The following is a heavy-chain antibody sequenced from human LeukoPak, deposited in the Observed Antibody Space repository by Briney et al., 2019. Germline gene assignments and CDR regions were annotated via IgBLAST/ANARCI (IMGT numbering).Heavy chain of an antibody. CDR3: TTVEGFGEFDDI. D-gene: IGHD3-10*01. CDR1: GFTFSSYA. Sequence: PGGSLRLSCVASGFTFSSYAMSWVRQSPGKGLEWVGRIKSKTDGGTTDYAAPVKGRFTISRDDSKNTLYLQMNSLKTEDTAVYYCTTVEGFGEFDDIWGQGTMVTVSS. J-gene: IGHJ3*02. V-gene: IGHV3-15*01. CDR2: IKSKTDGGTT.